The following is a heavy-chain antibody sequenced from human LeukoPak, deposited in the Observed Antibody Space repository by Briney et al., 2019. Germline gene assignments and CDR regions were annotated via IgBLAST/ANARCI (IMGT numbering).Heavy chain of an antibody. D-gene: IGHD3-22*01. V-gene: IGHV1-69*05. CDR2: IIPIFGTA. CDR3: ARDLGQLADYYDSSGSPFDY. CDR1: GGTFSSYA. Sequence: SVKVSCKASGGTFSSYAISWVRQAPGQGLEWMGGIIPIFGTANYAQKFQGRVTITTDESTSTAYMELSSLRSEDTAVYYCARDLGQLADYYDSSGSPFDYWGQGTLVTVSS. J-gene: IGHJ4*02.